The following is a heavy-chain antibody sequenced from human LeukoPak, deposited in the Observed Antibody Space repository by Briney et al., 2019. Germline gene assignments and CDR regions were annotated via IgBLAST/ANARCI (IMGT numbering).Heavy chain of an antibody. CDR3: AKHYSRKFDP. V-gene: IGHV3-23*01. J-gene: IGHJ5*02. Sequence: GGSLRLSCAASGFTFSSYAMNWVRQAPGKGLEWVSGISGSGDNTYYADSVKGRFTISRDNSKNTLYLQMNSLRAEDTAVYYCAKHYSRKFDPWGQETLATVSS. D-gene: IGHD4-11*01. CDR2: ISGSGDNT. CDR1: GFTFSSYA.